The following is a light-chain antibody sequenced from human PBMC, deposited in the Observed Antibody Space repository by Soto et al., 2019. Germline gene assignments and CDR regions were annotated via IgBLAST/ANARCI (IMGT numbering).Light chain of an antibody. CDR3: QQRGNSL. CDR2: DAS. V-gene: IGKV3-11*01. J-gene: IGKJ3*01. CDR1: QSISSY. Sequence: EIVLTQSPATLSLSPGERATLSCRASQSISSYLAWYQQKPGQAPRLLIYDASNRATGVPARFSGSGSGTDFTLTISSLEPEDFAVYYCQQRGNSLFGPGTKVDIK.